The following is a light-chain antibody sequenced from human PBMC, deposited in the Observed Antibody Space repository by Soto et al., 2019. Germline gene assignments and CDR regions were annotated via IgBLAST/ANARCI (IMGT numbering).Light chain of an antibody. V-gene: IGLV2-14*01. Sequence: QSALTQPASVSGSPGQSITNSCTGTSSDVGGYNYVAWYQQHPGKAPKLMIYNVSNRPSGVSNRFSGSKSGNTASLTISGLQAEDEADYYCTSYTNRYTYVFGTGTKLTVL. CDR3: TSYTNRYTYV. CDR1: SSDVGGYNY. CDR2: NVS. J-gene: IGLJ1*01.